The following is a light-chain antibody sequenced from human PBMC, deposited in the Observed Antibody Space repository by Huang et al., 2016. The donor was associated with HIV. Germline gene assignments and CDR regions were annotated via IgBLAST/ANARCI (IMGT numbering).Light chain of an antibody. CDR2: GES. J-gene: IGKJ3*01. Sequence: EIVLTQSPGTVYLSPGERATLSCRASQSVSSKYLAWYQQKPGQAPRLLIYGESYRATGIPDRFSGSGSGTDFTLTISRLEPEDFAVYYCQQYDSSPIFTFGPGTKVDIK. CDR3: QQYDSSPIFT. V-gene: IGKV3-20*01. CDR1: QSVSSKY.